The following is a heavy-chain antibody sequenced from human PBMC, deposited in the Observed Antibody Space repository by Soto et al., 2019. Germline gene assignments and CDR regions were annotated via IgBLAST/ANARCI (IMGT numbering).Heavy chain of an antibody. Sequence: GESLKISCKGSGYKFTNYWIIWVRQMPGKGLEWMGKIDPTESHTKYSPSFQGHVTISVDKSITTAYLQWNSLKASDTAIYYCARCAVGDYVLGVWGQGTTVTVSS. J-gene: IGHJ6*02. CDR3: ARCAVGDYVLGV. D-gene: IGHD1-26*01. CDR1: GYKFTNYW. CDR2: IDPTESHT. V-gene: IGHV5-10-1*01.